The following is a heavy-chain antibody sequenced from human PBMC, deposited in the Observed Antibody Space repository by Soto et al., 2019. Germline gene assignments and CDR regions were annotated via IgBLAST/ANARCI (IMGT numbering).Heavy chain of an antibody. J-gene: IGHJ6*02. CDR3: ARRHTTMVRGVSYYYGMDV. CDR1: WYSFTSYW. V-gene: IGHV5-51*01. D-gene: IGHD3-10*01. CDR2: IYPGDSDT. Sequence: GESLKISCKGSWYSFTSYWIGWVRQMPGKGLEWMGIIYPGDSDTRYSPSFQGQVTISADKSISTAYLQWSSLKASDTAMYYCARRHTTMVRGVSYYYGMDVWGQGTTGTVSS.